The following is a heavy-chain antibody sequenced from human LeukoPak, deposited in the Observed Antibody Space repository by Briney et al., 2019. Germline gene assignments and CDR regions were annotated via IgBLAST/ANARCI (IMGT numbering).Heavy chain of an antibody. CDR3: ARHSSRWFAGGGFDI. J-gene: IGHJ3*02. CDR2: IFPTDSNT. Sequence: ESLKISCKGSGYNFTNHWIGWVRQMPGKGLEWMGIIFPTDSNTRYSPSFRGQVTISADKSISTAYLQWSSLKAWDTAIYYCARHSSRWFAGGGFDIWGQGTMVSVSS. D-gene: IGHD6-13*01. CDR1: GYNFTNHW. V-gene: IGHV5-51*01.